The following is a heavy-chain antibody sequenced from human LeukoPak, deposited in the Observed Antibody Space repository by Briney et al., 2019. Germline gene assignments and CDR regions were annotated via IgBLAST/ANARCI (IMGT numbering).Heavy chain of an antibody. Sequence: SGGSLRLSCAASGFTFSGSAMHWVRQASGKGLEWVGRIRSKANSYATAYAASVEGRFTISRDDSKNTAYLQMNSLKTEDTAVYYCTRLHSSGYYYYYYMDVWGKGTTVTVSS. V-gene: IGHV3-73*01. CDR2: IRSKANSYAT. CDR1: GFTFSGSA. J-gene: IGHJ6*03. CDR3: TRLHSSGYYYYYYMDV. D-gene: IGHD6-19*01.